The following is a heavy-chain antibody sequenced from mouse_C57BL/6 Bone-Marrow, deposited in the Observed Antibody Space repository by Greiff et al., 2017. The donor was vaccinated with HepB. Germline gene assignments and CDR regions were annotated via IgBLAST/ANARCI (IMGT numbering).Heavy chain of an antibody. CDR3: SAAYYSTSWFAY. CDR1: GFTFSDYY. J-gene: IGHJ3*01. V-gene: IGHV5-16*01. D-gene: IGHD2-5*01. Sequence: EVQVVESEGGLVQPGSSMKLSCTASGFTFSDYYMAWVRQVPEKGLEWVANINNDASSTYYLDSLKSRFIISIDNAKNILYLQKSNLKSEDTATYYCSAAYYSTSWFAYWGQGTLVTVSA. CDR2: INNDASST.